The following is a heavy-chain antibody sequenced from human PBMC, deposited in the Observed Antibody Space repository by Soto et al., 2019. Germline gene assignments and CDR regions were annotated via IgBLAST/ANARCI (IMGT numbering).Heavy chain of an antibody. CDR1: GFTFSSYS. V-gene: IGHV3-48*02. CDR2: ISSSSSTI. D-gene: IGHD3-22*01. Sequence: EVQLVESGGGLVQPGGSLRLSCAASGFTFSSYSMNWVRQAPGKGLEWVSYISSSSSTIYYADSVKGRFTISRDNAKNSLYLQMNSLRDEDTAVYYWARDYDSSGYYYGADYWGQGTLVTVSS. CDR3: ARDYDSSGYYYGADY. J-gene: IGHJ4*02.